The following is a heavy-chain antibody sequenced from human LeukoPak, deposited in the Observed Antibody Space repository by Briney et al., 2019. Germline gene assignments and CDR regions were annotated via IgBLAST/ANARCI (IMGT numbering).Heavy chain of an antibody. J-gene: IGHJ6*02. D-gene: IGHD2-15*01. V-gene: IGHV3-66*01. CDR3: ARDLGCSGGSCYPNYDYYGMDV. CDR2: IYSGGST. Sequence: PGRSLRLSCAASGFTFSSYAMHWVRQAPGKGLEWVSVIYSGGSTYYADSVKGRFTISRDNSKNTLYLQMNSLRAEDTAVYYCARDLGCSGGSCYPNYDYYGMDVWGQGTTVTVSS. CDR1: GFTFSSYA.